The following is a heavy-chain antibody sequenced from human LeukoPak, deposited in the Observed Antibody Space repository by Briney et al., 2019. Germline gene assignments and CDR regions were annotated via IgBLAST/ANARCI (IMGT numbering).Heavy chain of an antibody. J-gene: IGHJ3*01. CDR1: GFTFSSYA. CDR3: AKDMTIFGVVIFGGFDV. CDR2: ISGSGGST. D-gene: IGHD3-3*01. V-gene: IGHV3-23*01. Sequence: GGSLRLSCAASGFTFSSYAMSWVRQAPGKGLEWVSAISGSGGSTYYADSVKGRFTISRDNSKNTLYLQMNSLRAEDTAVYYCAKDMTIFGVVIFGGFDVWGQGTVVTVSS.